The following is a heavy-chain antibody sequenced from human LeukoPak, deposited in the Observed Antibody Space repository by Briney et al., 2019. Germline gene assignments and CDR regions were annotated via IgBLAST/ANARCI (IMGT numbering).Heavy chain of an antibody. J-gene: IGHJ4*02. D-gene: IGHD6-19*01. Sequence: SETLSLTCAVYGGSFSGYYWSWIRQPPGKGLEWIGEINHSGSTNYNPSLKSRVTISVDTSKNQFSLKLSSVTAADTAVYYCAREDSSGWFGYWGQGTLVTVSS. CDR1: GGSFSGYY. CDR2: INHSGST. CDR3: AREDSSGWFGY. V-gene: IGHV4-34*01.